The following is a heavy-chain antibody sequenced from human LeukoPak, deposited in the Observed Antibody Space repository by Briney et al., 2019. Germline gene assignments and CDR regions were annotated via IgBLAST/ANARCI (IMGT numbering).Heavy chain of an antibody. D-gene: IGHD3-10*01. CDR2: INPNSGGT. CDR1: GGTFSSYA. Sequence: ASVKVSCKASGGTFSSYAISWVRQAPGQGLEWMGWINPNSGGTNYAQKFQGRVTMTRDTSISTAYMELSRLRSDDTAVYYCARTALLWFGFNWFDPWGQGTLVTVSS. V-gene: IGHV1-2*02. J-gene: IGHJ5*02. CDR3: ARTALLWFGFNWFDP.